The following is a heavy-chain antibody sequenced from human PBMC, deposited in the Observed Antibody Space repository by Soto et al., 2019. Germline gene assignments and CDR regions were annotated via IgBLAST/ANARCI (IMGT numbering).Heavy chain of an antibody. CDR3: ARGHRSSGIASFDY. Sequence: SETLSLTCSVSDDSINSDKYYWGWIRQPPGKGLEWIGSIYYRGNAYYNPSLQTRVTISLDKSKNQFSLKLNSVTAADTAVYYWARGHRSSGIASFDYWGQGTLVTVAS. V-gene: IGHV4-39*01. CDR1: DDSINSDKYY. J-gene: IGHJ4*02. D-gene: IGHD1-26*01. CDR2: IYYRGNA.